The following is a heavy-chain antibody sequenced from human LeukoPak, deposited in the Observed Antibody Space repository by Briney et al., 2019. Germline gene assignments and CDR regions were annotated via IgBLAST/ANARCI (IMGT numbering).Heavy chain of an antibody. Sequence: SETLSLTCTVSGGSISSSSYYWGWIRQPPGKGLEWIGSIYYSGSTYYNPSLKSRVTISVGTSKNQFSLKLSSVTAADTAVYYCARPLGITGTDWFDPWGQGTLVTVSS. J-gene: IGHJ5*02. CDR3: ARPLGITGTDWFDP. D-gene: IGHD1-20*01. V-gene: IGHV4-39*01. CDR2: IYYSGST. CDR1: GGSISSSSYY.